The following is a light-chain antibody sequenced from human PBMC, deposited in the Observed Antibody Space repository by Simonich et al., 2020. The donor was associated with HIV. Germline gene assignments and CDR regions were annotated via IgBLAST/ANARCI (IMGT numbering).Light chain of an antibody. V-gene: IGLV2-14*02. J-gene: IGLJ2*01. Sequence: QSALTQPASVSGSRGQSITISCTGSSSDVGSHNYVSWYQQHPGKAPKLMIYDVIKRPSGVSNRFSGSKSGNTASLTISGLQAEDEADYYCSSYISSSTVFGGGTKLTVL. CDR2: DVI. CDR1: SSDVGSHNY. CDR3: SSYISSSTV.